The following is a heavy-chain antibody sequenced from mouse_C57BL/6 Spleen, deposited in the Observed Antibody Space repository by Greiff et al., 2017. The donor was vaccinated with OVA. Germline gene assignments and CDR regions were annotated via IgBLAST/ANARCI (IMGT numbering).Heavy chain of an antibody. Sequence: VKLQQPGAELVRPGSSVKLSCKASGYTFTSYWMDWVKQRPGQGLEWIGNIYPSDSETHYNQKFKDKATLTVDKSSSTAYMQLSSLTSEDSAVYYCAREMITRDYAMDYWGQGTSVTVSS. D-gene: IGHD2-4*01. J-gene: IGHJ4*01. CDR1: GYTFTSYW. CDR2: IYPSDSET. V-gene: IGHV1-61*01. CDR3: AREMITRDYAMDY.